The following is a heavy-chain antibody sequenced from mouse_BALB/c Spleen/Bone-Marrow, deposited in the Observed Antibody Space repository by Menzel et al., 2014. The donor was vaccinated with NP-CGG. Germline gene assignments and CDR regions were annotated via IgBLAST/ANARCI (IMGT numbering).Heavy chain of an antibody. CDR2: INPSNCGT. J-gene: IGHJ1*01. Sequence: QVQLQQSGAELVKPGASVKLSCKASGYAFTSYYMYWVKQRPGQGLEWIGEINPSNCGTNFNEKFKSKATLTVDKSSSTAYMQLSSLTSEDSAVYYCTRSYYGNYFDVWGAGTTVTVSS. D-gene: IGHD2-1*01. V-gene: IGHV1S81*02. CDR1: GYAFTSYY. CDR3: TRSYYGNYFDV.